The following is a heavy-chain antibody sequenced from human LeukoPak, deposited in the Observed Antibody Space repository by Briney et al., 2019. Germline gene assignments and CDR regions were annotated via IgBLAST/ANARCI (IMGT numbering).Heavy chain of an antibody. CDR3: ARRSDSGSDDGEDYFDH. CDR2: MYYDGSS. Sequence: PSETLSLTCTVSGGSINSGTFYWGWIRQPPGKGLEWIGSMYYDGSSYYNPSLKSRVTTSVDTSKNQSSLKLTSVTAADTAVYFCARRSDSGSDDGEDYFDHWGQGTLVTVSS. V-gene: IGHV4-39*01. CDR1: GGSINSGTFY. J-gene: IGHJ4*02. D-gene: IGHD1-26*01.